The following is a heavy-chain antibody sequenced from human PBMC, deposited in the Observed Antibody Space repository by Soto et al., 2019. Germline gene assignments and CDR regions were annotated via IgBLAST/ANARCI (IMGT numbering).Heavy chain of an antibody. J-gene: IGHJ5*02. CDR3: AKTYYYDSPPKA. V-gene: IGHV1-69*02. Sequence: GASVKVSCKASGGTFSSYTISWVRQAPGQGLEWMGRIIPILGIANYAQKFQGRVTMTRDTSTSTVYMELSSLRSEDTAVHYCAKTYYYDSPPKAWGQGTLVTVSS. D-gene: IGHD3-22*01. CDR2: IIPILGIA. CDR1: GGTFSSYT.